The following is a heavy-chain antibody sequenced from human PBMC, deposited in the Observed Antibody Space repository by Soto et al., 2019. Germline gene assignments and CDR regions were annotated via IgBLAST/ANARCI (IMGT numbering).Heavy chain of an antibody. J-gene: IGHJ6*02. V-gene: IGHV1-18*01. Sequence: GASVKVSCKASGYTFTSYGISWVRQAPGQGLEWMGWISAYNGNTNYAQKLQGRVTMTTDTSTSTAYMELRSLRSDDTAVYYCARDQEGSSYYYYYYGMDVWGQGTTVTV. CDR2: ISAYNGNT. CDR1: GYTFTSYG. CDR3: ARDQEGSSYYYYYYGMDV.